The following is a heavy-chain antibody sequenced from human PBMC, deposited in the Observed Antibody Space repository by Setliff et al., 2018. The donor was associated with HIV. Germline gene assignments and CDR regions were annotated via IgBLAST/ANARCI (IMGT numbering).Heavy chain of an antibody. Sequence: SETLSLTCAVYGGSFSGYYWGWIRQPPGKGLEWIGEINHSGSANYNLSLKSRVTISKDTSKNQVHLNMSSVTAADSATYYCATMGAQGTYFDNWGQGTLVTVSS. J-gene: IGHJ4*02. CDR3: ATMGAQGTYFDN. CDR2: INHSGSA. D-gene: IGHD1-26*01. CDR1: GGSFSGYY. V-gene: IGHV4-34*01.